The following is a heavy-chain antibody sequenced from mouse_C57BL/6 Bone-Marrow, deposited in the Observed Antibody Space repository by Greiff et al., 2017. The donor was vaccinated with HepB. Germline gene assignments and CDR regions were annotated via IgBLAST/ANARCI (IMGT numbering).Heavy chain of an antibody. CDR2: IDPSDSYT. Sequence: VQLQEPGAELVMPGASVKLSCKASGYTFTSYWMHWVKQRPGQGLEWIGEIDPSDSYTNYNQKFKGKSTFTVDKSSSTAYMQLSSLTSEDSAVYYCARCPHCYGSSPDYWGQGTTLTVSS. V-gene: IGHV1-69*01. D-gene: IGHD1-1*01. CDR3: ARCPHCYGSSPDY. J-gene: IGHJ2*01. CDR1: GYTFTSYW.